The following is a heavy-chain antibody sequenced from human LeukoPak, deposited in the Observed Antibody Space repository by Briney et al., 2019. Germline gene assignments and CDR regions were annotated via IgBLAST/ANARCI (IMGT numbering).Heavy chain of an antibody. J-gene: IGHJ4*02. D-gene: IGHD5-24*01. CDR3: ARDYMGDGYDFDY. CDR1: GFPFTSHW. Sequence: GGSLRLSCAASGFPFTSHWLSWVRQAPGKGLKWVSSISDSSTYIFYADSVKGRFTISRDNAKNSLYLQMSSLSAEDTAVYYCARDYMGDGYDFDYWGQGTLVTVSS. V-gene: IGHV3-21*01. CDR2: ISDSSTYI.